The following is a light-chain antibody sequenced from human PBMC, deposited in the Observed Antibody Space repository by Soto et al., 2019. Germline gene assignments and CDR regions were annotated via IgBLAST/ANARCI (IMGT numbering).Light chain of an antibody. V-gene: IGKV1-5*03. CDR3: QQYNSYPVT. CDR2: KAS. Sequence: DIKMTQSPSTLSASVGDRVTITCRASQSISSWLAWYQQKPGKAPKLLIYKASSLESGVPSRFSGSGSGTEFTLTISSLQPYDFATYYCQQYNSYPVTFGQGTKLEIK. CDR1: QSISSW. J-gene: IGKJ2*01.